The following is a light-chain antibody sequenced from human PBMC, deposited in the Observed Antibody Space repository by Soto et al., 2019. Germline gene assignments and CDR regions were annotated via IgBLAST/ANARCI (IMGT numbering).Light chain of an antibody. CDR2: DVT. V-gene: IGLV2-11*01. CDR3: CSYGGYFWV. CDR1: SSDVGGYDY. Sequence: QSALTQPRSVSGSPGQSVTISCTGTSSDVGGYDYVSWFQHHPGKVPKLMIYDVTKRPSGVPDRFSASKSCNTASLTISGLQAEDEADYYCCSYGGYFWVFGGGTKLTVL. J-gene: IGLJ3*02.